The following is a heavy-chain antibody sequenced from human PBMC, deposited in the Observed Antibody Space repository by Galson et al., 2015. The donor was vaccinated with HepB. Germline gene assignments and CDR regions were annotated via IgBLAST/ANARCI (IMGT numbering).Heavy chain of an antibody. V-gene: IGHV1-3*01. D-gene: IGHD3-10*01. CDR3: ARDPLLYFGESYVSYFDY. Sequence: SVKVSCKASGYTFTNYAIQWVRQAPGQRPEWVGWINADNARARYSQKFQGRVTITRDTSSDTAYRELTSLRSDDTAVYYCARDPLLYFGESYVSYFDYWGQGTPVTVPS. CDR1: GYTFTNYA. CDR2: INADNARA. J-gene: IGHJ4*02.